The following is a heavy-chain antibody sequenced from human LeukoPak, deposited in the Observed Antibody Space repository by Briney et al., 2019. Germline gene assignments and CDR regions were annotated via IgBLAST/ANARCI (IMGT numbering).Heavy chain of an antibody. V-gene: IGHV3-30*03. CDR2: ISYDGSNK. CDR3: ARGDIAAAEYFDY. J-gene: IGHJ4*02. Sequence: SGGSLRLSCAASGFTFSSYGMHWVRQAPGKGLEWVAVISYDGSNKYYADSVKGRFTISRDNSKNTLYLQMNSLRAEDTAVYYCARGDIAAAEYFDYWGQGTLVTVSS. CDR1: GFTFSSYG. D-gene: IGHD6-13*01.